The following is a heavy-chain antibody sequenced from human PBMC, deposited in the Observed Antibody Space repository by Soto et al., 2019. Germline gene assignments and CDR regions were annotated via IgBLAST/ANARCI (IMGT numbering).Heavy chain of an antibody. V-gene: IGHV3-30*18. CDR2: ISADGSDK. D-gene: IGHD3-3*01. CDR1: GFTFSNFG. J-gene: IGHJ4*02. CDR3: TKGSEVARQELDY. Sequence: QVQLVESGGGVVQPGRSLRLSCAAAGFTFSNFGMHWGRQAPGKGLEWVAAISADGSDKYFSDSVKGRFTISRDNSKNTLFLQMYSLRVEDTAVYYCTKGSEVARQELDYWGQGTLVTVSS.